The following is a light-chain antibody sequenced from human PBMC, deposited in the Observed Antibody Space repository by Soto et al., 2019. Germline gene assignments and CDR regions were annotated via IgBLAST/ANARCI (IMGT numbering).Light chain of an antibody. CDR2: AAS. CDR3: QHYYSYPLFT. CDR1: QGISSY. Sequence: AIRMTQSPSSLPASTGDRVTITCRASQGISSYLAWYQQKPGKAPKLLIYAASTLQSGVPSRFSGSGSGTDFTLTISCLQSEDFATYYSQHYYSYPLFTFGPGTKVDIK. V-gene: IGKV1-8*01. J-gene: IGKJ3*01.